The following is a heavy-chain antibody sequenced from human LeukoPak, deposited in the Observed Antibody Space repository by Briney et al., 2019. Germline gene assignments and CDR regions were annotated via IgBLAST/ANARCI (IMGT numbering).Heavy chain of an antibody. Sequence: GGSLRLSCAASGFTFSSYAMSWVRQAPGKGLEWVSAISGSGSSTYYADSVKGRFTISRDNSKNTLYLQMNSLRAEDTAVYYCAKDGLGYCSSTSCYPAFCHYWGQGTLVTVSS. CDR3: AKDGLGYCSSTSCYPAFCHY. V-gene: IGHV3-23*01. J-gene: IGHJ4*02. CDR2: ISGSGSST. CDR1: GFTFSSYA. D-gene: IGHD2-2*01.